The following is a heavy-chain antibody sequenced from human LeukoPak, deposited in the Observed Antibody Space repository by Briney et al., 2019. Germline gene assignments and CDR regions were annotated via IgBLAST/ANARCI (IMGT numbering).Heavy chain of an antibody. V-gene: IGHV1-8*01. CDR1: GYTFTSYD. CDR2: MNPNSGNT. D-gene: IGHD3-3*01. J-gene: IGHJ3*02. Sequence: ASVKVSCKASGYTFTSYDINWVRQATGQGLGWMGWMNPNSGNTGYAQKFQGRVTMTRNTSISTAYMELSSLRSEDTAVYYCARVGRYDFWSGIMGEIDAFDIWGQGTMVTVSS. CDR3: ARVGRYDFWSGIMGEIDAFDI.